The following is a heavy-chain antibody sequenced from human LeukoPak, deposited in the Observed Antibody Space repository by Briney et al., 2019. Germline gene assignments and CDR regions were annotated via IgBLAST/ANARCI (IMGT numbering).Heavy chain of an antibody. V-gene: IGHV4-4*02. J-gene: IGHJ4*02. D-gene: IGHD1-26*01. CDR2: ISLAGQT. CDR3: SRESGPFCPFGY. CDR1: GGSISGTNW. Sequence: ASGTLSLTCGVSGGSISGTNWWSWARQPPGQGLEWIGEISLAGQTIYNPSLNGRVTMSLDKSSNQLSLHLTSVTAADTATYFCSRESGPFCPFGYWGQGTLVIVSS.